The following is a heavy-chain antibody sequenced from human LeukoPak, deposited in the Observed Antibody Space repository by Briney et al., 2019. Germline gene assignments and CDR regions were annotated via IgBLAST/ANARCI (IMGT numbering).Heavy chain of an antibody. CDR2: IFHSGNT. CDR3: ARERAGAYSGYDWGRHNWFDP. CDR1: GYSISSGYT. Sequence: PSETLSLTCSVSGYSISSGYTWGWIRQPPGKGLEWIGNIFHSGNTYYNPSLKSRVTISVDTSKNQFSLKLSSVTAADTAVYYCARERAGAYSGYDWGRHNWFDPWGQGTLVTVSS. J-gene: IGHJ5*02. V-gene: IGHV4-38-2*02. D-gene: IGHD5-12*01.